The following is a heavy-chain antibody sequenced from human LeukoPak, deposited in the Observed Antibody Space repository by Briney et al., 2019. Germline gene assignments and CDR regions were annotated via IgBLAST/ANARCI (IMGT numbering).Heavy chain of an antibody. CDR1: GFSFSSYW. Sequence: GGSLRLSCAASGFSFSSYWMNWVRRAPGKGLEWLANIKEDGSKKYYVDSVKGRFTISRDNSKNTLYLQMNSLRAEDTAVYYCAKDQEVDIVATRFDYWGQGTLVTVSS. V-gene: IGHV3-7*03. J-gene: IGHJ4*02. D-gene: IGHD5-12*01. CDR3: AKDQEVDIVATRFDY. CDR2: IKEDGSKK.